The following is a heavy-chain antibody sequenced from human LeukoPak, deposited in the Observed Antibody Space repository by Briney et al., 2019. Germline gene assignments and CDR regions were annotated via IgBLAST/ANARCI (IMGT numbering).Heavy chain of an antibody. Sequence: GGSLRLSCAASGFTFSSSEMNWVRQAPGKGLEWVSYISSSGGTISYADSVKGRFTISRDNSKNTLYLEMNTVRAEDTAVYYCAKGQTTVRGFFDYWGQGTLVTVSS. D-gene: IGHD4-17*01. CDR2: ISSSGGTI. J-gene: IGHJ4*02. CDR1: GFTFSSSE. V-gene: IGHV3-48*03. CDR3: AKGQTTVRGFFDY.